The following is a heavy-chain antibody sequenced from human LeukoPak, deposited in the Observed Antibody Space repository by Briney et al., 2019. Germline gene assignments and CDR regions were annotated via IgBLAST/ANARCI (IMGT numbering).Heavy chain of an antibody. D-gene: IGHD1-14*01. CDR3: ATQPPGASGIYYFYIDV. Sequence: ASVKVSCKVSGYTLTELSMHWVRQAPGKGLEWMGGFDPEDGETIYAQKFQGRVTMTEDTSTDTAYMELSSLRSEDTAVYHCATQPPGASGIYYFYIDVWGKGTTVTISS. J-gene: IGHJ6*03. CDR2: FDPEDGET. V-gene: IGHV1-24*01. CDR1: GYTLTELS.